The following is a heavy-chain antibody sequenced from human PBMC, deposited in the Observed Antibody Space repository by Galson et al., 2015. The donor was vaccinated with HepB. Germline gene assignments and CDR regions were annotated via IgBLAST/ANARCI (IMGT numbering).Heavy chain of an antibody. V-gene: IGHV1-58*02. D-gene: IGHD1-26*01. CDR3: AALLGAPSGRDYYYYMDV. J-gene: IGHJ6*03. Sequence: SGFTFSTSAIQWVRQARGLRLEWIGWIVLGSGNTNCAQKFQERVTITRDMSTSTAHMELSSLRSEDTAMYYCAALLGAPSGRDYYYYMDVWGQGTTVTVSS. CDR1: GFTFSTSA. CDR2: IVLGSGNT.